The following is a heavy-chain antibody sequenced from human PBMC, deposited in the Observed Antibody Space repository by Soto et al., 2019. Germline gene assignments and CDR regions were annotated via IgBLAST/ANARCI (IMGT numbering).Heavy chain of an antibody. CDR2: ISYDGSNK. V-gene: IGHV3-30*18. CDR3: AKDLVGGVRYYYGMDV. Sequence: QVQLVESGGGVVQPGRSLRLSCAASGFTFSSYGMHWVRQAPGKGLEWVAVISYDGSNKYYADSVKGRFTISRDNSKNTLYLKMNSLRAEDTAVYYCAKDLVGGVRYYYGMDVWGQGTTVTVSS. D-gene: IGHD1-26*01. CDR1: GFTFSSYG. J-gene: IGHJ6*02.